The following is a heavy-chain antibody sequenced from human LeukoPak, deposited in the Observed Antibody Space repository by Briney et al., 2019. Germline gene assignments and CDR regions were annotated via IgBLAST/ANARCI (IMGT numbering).Heavy chain of an antibody. CDR3: ARAAYGSLDY. D-gene: IGHD4-17*01. V-gene: IGHV4-4*07. CDR2: IYYSGGT. CDR1: GESMDFYY. J-gene: IGHJ4*02. Sequence: SGTLSLTCTVSGESMDFYYWNWIRQSADKGLEWIGRIYYSGGTAYNPSLTSRVTISVDSSKNRFSLKLKSLTAADTAVYYCARAAYGSLDYWGQGALV.